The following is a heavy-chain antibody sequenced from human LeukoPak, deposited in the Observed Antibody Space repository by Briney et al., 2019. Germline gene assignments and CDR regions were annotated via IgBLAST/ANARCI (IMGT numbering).Heavy chain of an antibody. CDR3: ARRSSSWYAFDS. Sequence: ASVKVSCKASGYTFTPYGISWVRQAPGQGLEWMGWISDYNGNTNYAQKLQGRVTMTTDTSTNTAYMELRSLRSDDTAVYYCARRSSSWYAFDSWGQGTLVTGSS. CDR2: ISDYNGNT. J-gene: IGHJ4*02. V-gene: IGHV1-18*01. D-gene: IGHD6-13*01. CDR1: GYTFTPYG.